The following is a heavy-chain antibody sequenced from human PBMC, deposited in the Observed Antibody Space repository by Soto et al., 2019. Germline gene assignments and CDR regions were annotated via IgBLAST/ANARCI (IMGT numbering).Heavy chain of an antibody. CDR3: AKAMVGFGEPGGHYYGMDV. Sequence: QVQLVESGGGVVQPGRSLRLSCAASGFTFSSYGMHWVRQAPGKGLEWVAVISYDGSNKYYADSVKGRFTISRDNSKNTLDLQRNSLRAEDTAVYYCAKAMVGFGEPGGHYYGMDVWGQGTTVTVSS. CDR2: ISYDGSNK. D-gene: IGHD3-10*01. CDR1: GFTFSSYG. J-gene: IGHJ6*02. V-gene: IGHV3-30*18.